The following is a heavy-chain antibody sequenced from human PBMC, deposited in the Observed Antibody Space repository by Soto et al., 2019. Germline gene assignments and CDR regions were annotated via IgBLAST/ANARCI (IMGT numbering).Heavy chain of an antibody. V-gene: IGHV4-30-4*01. CDR3: ARSMGAGWFDP. CDR1: GGSISSGDYY. Sequence: SETLSLTCTVSGGSISSGDYYWSWIRQPPGKGLEWIGYIYYSGSTYYNPSLKSRVTISVDTSKNQFSLKLSSVTAADTAVYYWARSMGAGWFDPWGQGTLVTVSS. J-gene: IGHJ5*02. D-gene: IGHD3-16*01. CDR2: IYYSGST.